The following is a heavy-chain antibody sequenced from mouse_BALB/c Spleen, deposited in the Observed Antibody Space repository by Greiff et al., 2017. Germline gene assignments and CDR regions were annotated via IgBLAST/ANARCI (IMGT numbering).Heavy chain of an antibody. J-gene: IGHJ3*01. CDR1: GYTFTSYW. V-gene: IGHV1S81*02. CDR2: INPSNGRT. Sequence: QVHVKQPGAELVKPGASVKLSCKASGYTFTSYWMHWVKQRPGQGLEWIGEINPSNGRTNYNEKFKSKATLTVDKSSSTAYMQLSSLTSEDSAVYYCARRDYDYLFAYWGQGTLVTVSA. CDR3: ARRDYDYLFAY. D-gene: IGHD2-4*01.